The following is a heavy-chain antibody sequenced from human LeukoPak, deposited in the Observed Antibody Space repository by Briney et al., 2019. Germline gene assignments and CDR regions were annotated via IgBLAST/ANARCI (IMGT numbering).Heavy chain of an antibody. J-gene: IGHJ4*02. V-gene: IGHV3-30-3*01. CDR3: ARDLTQRRFDYVSFPPYFDFWSGYSLAFDF. CDR1: GFTFSSYA. CDR2: ISSDGSNT. D-gene: IGHD3-3*01. Sequence: PGGSLRLSCAASGFTFSSYAIHWVRQAPGKGLEWVAVISSDGSNTYYADSVKGRFTISRDNSKSTLYLQMNSLRAEDTAVFYCARDLTQRRFDYVSFPPYFDFWSGYSLAFDFWGQGTLVTVSS.